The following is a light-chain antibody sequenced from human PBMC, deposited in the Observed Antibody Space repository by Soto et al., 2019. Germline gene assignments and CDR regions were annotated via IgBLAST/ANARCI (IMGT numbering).Light chain of an antibody. CDR1: QSVTKY. CDR3: HQRSNWPLT. Sequence: EVVLTQSPATLSLSPGERATLSCRASQSVTKYLAWYQQKPGQALRLLIYDVSKRATGIPARFSGIGSETDFTLTISSLELGDFAVYYCHQRSNWPLTLGGGTKLEIK. V-gene: IGKV3-11*01. CDR2: DVS. J-gene: IGKJ4*01.